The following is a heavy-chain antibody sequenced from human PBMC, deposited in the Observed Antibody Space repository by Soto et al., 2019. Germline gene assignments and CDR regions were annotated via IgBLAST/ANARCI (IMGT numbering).Heavy chain of an antibody. V-gene: IGHV3-21*06. CDR3: ARESEELTSNFDY. Sequence: GGSLRLSCAASGFTFTRYSMNWVRQAPGKGLEWVSSISSTTNYIYYGDSMKGRFTISRDNAKNSPYLEMNSLRAEDTAVYYCARESEELTSNFDYWGQGTLVTVSS. CDR1: GFTFTRYS. CDR2: ISSTTNYI. J-gene: IGHJ4*02. D-gene: IGHD1-7*01.